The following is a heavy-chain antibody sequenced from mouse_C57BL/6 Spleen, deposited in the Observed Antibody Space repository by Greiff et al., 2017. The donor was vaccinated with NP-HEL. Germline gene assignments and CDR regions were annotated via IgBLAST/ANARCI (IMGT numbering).Heavy chain of an antibody. V-gene: IGHV1-69*01. CDR3: ARWDGYYYDY. CDR1: GYTFTSYW. CDR2: IDPSDSYT. Sequence: VQLQQPGAELVMPGASVKLSCKASGYTFTSYWMHWVKQRPGQGLEWIGEIDPSDSYTNYNQKFEGQSTLTVDKSSSTAYMQLSSLTSDDSTVYYCARWDGYYYDYWGQGTTLTVSS. J-gene: IGHJ2*01. D-gene: IGHD2-3*01.